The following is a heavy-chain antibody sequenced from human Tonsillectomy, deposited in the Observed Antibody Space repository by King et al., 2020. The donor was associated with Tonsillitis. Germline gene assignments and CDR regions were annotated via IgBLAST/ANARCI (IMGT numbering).Heavy chain of an antibody. D-gene: IGHD1-26*01. J-gene: IGHJ4*02. CDR2: ISSDGTNT. V-gene: IGHV3-30*04. Sequence: VQLVQSGGGVVQPGRSLRLSCAASGFTFRSYAMHWVRQAPGKGLEWVAIISSDGTNTFYADSVKGRFTISRDSSRNTLYLQMNSLRAEDTAMYYCARDPSSWELLFDHWGQGTLVTVSS. CDR3: ARDPSSWELLFDH. CDR1: GFTFRSYA.